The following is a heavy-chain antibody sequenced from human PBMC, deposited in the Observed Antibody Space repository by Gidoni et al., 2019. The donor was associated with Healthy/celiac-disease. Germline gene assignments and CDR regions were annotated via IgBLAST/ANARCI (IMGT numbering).Heavy chain of an antibody. CDR2: IRSKANSYAT. D-gene: IGHD5-12*01. CDR1: GFTFSGSA. J-gene: IGHJ4*02. Sequence: EVHLVESGGGLVQPGGSLKLSCAASGFTFSGSAMHWVRQASGKGLEWVGSIRSKANSYATAYAASVKGRFTISRDDSKNTAYLQMNSLKTEDTAVYYCTPGWLRESWGQGTLVTVSS. CDR3: TPGWLRES. V-gene: IGHV3-73*01.